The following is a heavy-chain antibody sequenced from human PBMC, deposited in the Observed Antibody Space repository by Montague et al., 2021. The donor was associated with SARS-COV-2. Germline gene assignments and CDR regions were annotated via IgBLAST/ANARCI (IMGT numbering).Heavy chain of an antibody. CDR2: ISPSGST. CDR3: TTGVSKAFLQERDF. V-gene: IGHV4-34*01. CDR1: GGPFSDYY. Sequence: SETLSLTSGVSGGPFSDYYWTWVRQSAGKGLQWIGDISPSGSTYYNPSLKGRVNISADPSKSRFSLTLTSVSAADTATYFCTTGVSKAFLQERDFWGQGIVVTVS. D-gene: IGHD2-8*01. J-gene: IGHJ4*02.